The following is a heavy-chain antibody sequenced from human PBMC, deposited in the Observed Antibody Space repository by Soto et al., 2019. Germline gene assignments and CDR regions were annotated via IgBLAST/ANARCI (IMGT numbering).Heavy chain of an antibody. J-gene: IGHJ5*02. CDR1: GGSVSSGSYY. CDR3: ARNSLSSSWSWFDP. V-gene: IGHV4-61*01. D-gene: IGHD6-13*01. Sequence: SETLSLTCTVSGGSVSSGSYYWSWIRQPPGKGLEWIGYIYYSGSTNYNPSLKSRVTISVDTSKNQFSLKLSSVTAADTAVYYCARNSLSSSWSWFDPWGQGTLVTVSS. CDR2: IYYSGST.